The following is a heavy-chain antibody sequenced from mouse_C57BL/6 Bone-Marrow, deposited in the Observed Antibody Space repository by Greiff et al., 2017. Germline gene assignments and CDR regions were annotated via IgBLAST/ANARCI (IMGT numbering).Heavy chain of an antibody. CDR2: IHPNSGST. CDR1: GYTFTSYW. CDR3: ARRDGYSYAMDY. V-gene: IGHV1-64*01. D-gene: IGHD2-3*01. Sequence: QVQLQQPGAELVKPGASVKLSCKASGYTFTSYWMHWVKQRPGQGLEWIGMIHPNSGSTNYNEKFKSQATLTVDKSSSTAFMQLNSLSSEDSAIYYCARRDGYSYAMDYWGQGTSVTVSS. J-gene: IGHJ4*01.